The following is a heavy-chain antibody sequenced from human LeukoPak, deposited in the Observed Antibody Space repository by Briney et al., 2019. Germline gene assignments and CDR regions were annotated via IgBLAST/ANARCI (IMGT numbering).Heavy chain of an antibody. CDR1: GGTFSSYA. CDR2: IIPIFGTA. D-gene: IGHD3-10*01. J-gene: IGHJ4*02. CDR3: ARAFSYYYGSGSYLVY. Sequence: ASVKVSCNASGGTFSSYAISWVRQAPGQGLEWMGGIIPIFGTANYAQKFQGRVTITADKSTSTAYMELSSLRSEDTAVYYCARAFSYYYGSGSYLVYWGQGTLVTVSS. V-gene: IGHV1-69*06.